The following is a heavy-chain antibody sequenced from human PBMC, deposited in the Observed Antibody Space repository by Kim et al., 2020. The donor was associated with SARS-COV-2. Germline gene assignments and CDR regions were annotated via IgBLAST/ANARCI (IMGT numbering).Heavy chain of an antibody. J-gene: IGHJ6*02. CDR1: GYTFTSYA. V-gene: IGHV1-3*01. CDR3: AREPLYDPVKYYYYYYGMDV. D-gene: IGHD4-17*01. CDR2: INAGNGNT. Sequence: ASVKVSCKASGYTFTSYAMHWVRQAPGQRLEWMGWINAGNGNTKYSQKFQGRVTITRDTSASTAYMELSSLRSEDTAVYYCAREPLYDPVKYYYYYYGMDVWGQGTTVTVSS.